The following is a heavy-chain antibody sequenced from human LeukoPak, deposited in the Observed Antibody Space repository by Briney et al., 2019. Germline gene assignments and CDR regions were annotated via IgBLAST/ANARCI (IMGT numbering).Heavy chain of an antibody. Sequence: PGGSLRLSCAASGFTVSSNYMSWVRKAPGKGLEWVSVIYSGGSTYYADSVKGRFTISRDNSKNTLYLQMNSLRAEDTAVYYCARLAVVVAAYFDYWGQGTLVTVSS. CDR2: IYSGGST. CDR3: ARLAVVVAAYFDY. CDR1: GFTVSSNY. J-gene: IGHJ4*02. V-gene: IGHV3-53*01. D-gene: IGHD2-15*01.